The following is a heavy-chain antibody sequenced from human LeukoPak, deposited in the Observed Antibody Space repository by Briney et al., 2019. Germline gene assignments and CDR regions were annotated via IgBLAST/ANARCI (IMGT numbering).Heavy chain of an antibody. Sequence: ASVKVSCKASGGTFSSYAISWVRQAPGQGLEWMGGIIPIFGTANYAQKFQGRVTITTDESTSTAYMELGSLRSEDTAVYYCARALAYYDSSGYYYFDYWGQGTLVTVSS. D-gene: IGHD3-22*01. CDR1: GGTFSSYA. J-gene: IGHJ4*02. CDR2: IIPIFGTA. V-gene: IGHV1-69*05. CDR3: ARALAYYDSSGYYYFDY.